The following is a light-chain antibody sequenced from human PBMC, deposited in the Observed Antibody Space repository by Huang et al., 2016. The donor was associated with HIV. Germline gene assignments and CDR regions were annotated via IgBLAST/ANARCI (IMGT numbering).Light chain of an antibody. J-gene: IGKJ1*01. CDR2: GAS. CDR1: QGVSEH. V-gene: IGKV3-15*01. CDR3: HQYYTLPRT. Sequence: EVLLTQSPATLSESPGATVTLSCRASQGVSEHVAWDQQRPGQSPRLVIYGASNRASGFPSRFSGRGSGTGFSLTISNLQSEDFAVYFCHQYYTLPRTFGQGTKVEI.